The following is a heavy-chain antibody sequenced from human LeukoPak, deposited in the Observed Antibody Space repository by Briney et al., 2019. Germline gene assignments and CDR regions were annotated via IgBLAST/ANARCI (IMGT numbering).Heavy chain of an antibody. CDR1: GGTFSSYA. V-gene: IGHV1-69*13. D-gene: IGHD2-15*01. J-gene: IGHJ3*02. Sequence: ASVTVSCKASGGTFSSYAISWVRQAPGQGLEWMGGIIPIFGTANYAQKFQGRVTITADESTSTAYMELSSLRSEDTAVYYCARESVVVVAATDHSSHDAFDIWGQGTMVTVSS. CDR2: IIPIFGTA. CDR3: ARESVVVVAATDHSSHDAFDI.